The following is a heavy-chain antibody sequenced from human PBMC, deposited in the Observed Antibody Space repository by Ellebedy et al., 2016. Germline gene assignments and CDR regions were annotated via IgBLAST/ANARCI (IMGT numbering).Heavy chain of an antibody. CDR3: TRLGRGYDSGYYYYMDV. D-gene: IGHD5-12*01. V-gene: IGHV3-73*01. CDR1: GFTFSGSA. CDR2: IRIKANSYAT. J-gene: IGHJ6*03. Sequence: GGSLRLSCAASGFTFSGSAMHWVRQASGKGLEWVGRIRIKANSYATAYAASVKGRFTISRDDSQNTAYLQMNSLKTGDTAVYYCTRLGRGYDSGYYYYMDVWGKGTTVTVSS.